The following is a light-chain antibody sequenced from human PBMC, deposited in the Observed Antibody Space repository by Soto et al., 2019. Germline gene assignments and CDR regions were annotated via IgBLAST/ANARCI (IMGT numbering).Light chain of an antibody. Sequence: DIQMTQSPSTVSASVGDRVTITCRASRDVRIYLAWYQQKPGKAPKLLMYQTSTLETGVPSRFSGSGSETEFTLAISGLQPEDFAVYYCQQRCNWPPVTFGGGTKVEIK. V-gene: IGKV1-5*03. CDR1: RDVRIY. J-gene: IGKJ4*01. CDR2: QTS. CDR3: QQRCNWPPVT.